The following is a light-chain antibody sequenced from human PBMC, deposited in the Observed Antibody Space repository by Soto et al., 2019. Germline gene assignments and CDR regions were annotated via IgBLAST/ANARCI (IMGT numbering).Light chain of an antibody. CDR1: RGIGDR. J-gene: IGKJ3*01. CDR2: AAS. CDR3: QQSYYRPLR. V-gene: IGKV1-12*01. Sequence: EILVTQPPSSLFAGLGDRGTITFRASRGIGDRLAWFQQKPGRAPQFLIQAASSLQTGVPSRFSGSGSGTDFTLTITKLQPEDFATYCCQQSYYRPLRFGPGTKVDIK.